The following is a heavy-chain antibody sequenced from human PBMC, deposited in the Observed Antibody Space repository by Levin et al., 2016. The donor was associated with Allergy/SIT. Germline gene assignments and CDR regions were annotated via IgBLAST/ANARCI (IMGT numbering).Heavy chain of an antibody. V-gene: IGHV1-46*01. CDR2: INPSGGST. Sequence: ASVKVSCKASGYTFTSYYMHWVRQAPGQGLEWMGIINPSGGSTSYAQKFQGRVTMTRDTSTSTVYMELSSLRSEDTAVYYCARPDYDILTGQSLLYYYYGMDVWGQGTTVTVSS. J-gene: IGHJ6*02. D-gene: IGHD3-9*01. CDR1: GYTFTSYY. CDR3: ARPDYDILTGQSLLYYYYGMDV.